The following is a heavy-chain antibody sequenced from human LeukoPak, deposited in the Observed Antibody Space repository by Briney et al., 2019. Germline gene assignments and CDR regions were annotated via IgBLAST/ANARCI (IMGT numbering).Heavy chain of an antibody. D-gene: IGHD3-22*01. V-gene: IGHV3-23*01. CDR3: ARAYYYDSSGYHIPDY. J-gene: IGHJ4*02. CDR2: ISVSGNT. CDR1: GFTLSSYA. Sequence: GGSLRLSCAASGFTLSSYAMSWVRQGPGKGLEWVSAISVSGNTYHADSVKGRFTISRDSSKNTLYLQMNSLRAEDTAVYYCARAYYYDSSGYHIPDYWGQGTLVTVSS.